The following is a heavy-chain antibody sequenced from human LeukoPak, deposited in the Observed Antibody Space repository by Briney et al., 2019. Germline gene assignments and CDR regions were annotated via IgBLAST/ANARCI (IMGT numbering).Heavy chain of an antibody. D-gene: IGHD6-13*01. CDR3: ARVRRWSSSWCRKSYYYYMDV. J-gene: IGHJ6*03. CDR1: GYTFTSYG. V-gene: IGHV1-18*01. Sequence: ASVKVSCKASGYTFTSYGISWVRQAPGQGLEWMGWISAYNGNTNYAQKLQGRVTMTTDTSTSTAYMELRSLRSDDTAVYYCARVRRWSSSWCRKSYYYYMDVWGKGTTVTVSS. CDR2: ISAYNGNT.